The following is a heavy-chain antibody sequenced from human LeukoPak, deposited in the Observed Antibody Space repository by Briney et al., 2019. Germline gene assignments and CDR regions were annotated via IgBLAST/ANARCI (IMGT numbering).Heavy chain of an antibody. CDR1: GGTFSSYT. Sequence: GSSVKVSCKASGGTFSSYTISWVRQAPGQGLEWMGWISAYNGNTNYAQKLQGRVTMTTDTSTSTAYMELRSLRSDDTAVYYCASGGGYYDSSGYYYVAFDIWGQGTMVTVSS. D-gene: IGHD3-22*01. CDR3: ASGGGYYDSSGYYYVAFDI. CDR2: ISAYNGNT. V-gene: IGHV1-18*01. J-gene: IGHJ3*02.